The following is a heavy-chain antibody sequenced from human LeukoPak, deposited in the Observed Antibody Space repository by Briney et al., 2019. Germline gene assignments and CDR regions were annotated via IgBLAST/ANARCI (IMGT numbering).Heavy chain of an antibody. J-gene: IGHJ4*02. CDR3: ARDPIRRYYFDY. Sequence: GGSLRLSCAASGFTFSSYAMHWVRQAPGKGLEWVAVISYDGSNKYYADSVKGRFTISRDNSKNTLYLQMNSLGAEDTAVYYCARDPIRRYYFDYWGQGTLVTVSS. D-gene: IGHD4-23*01. CDR1: GFTFSSYA. V-gene: IGHV3-30*04. CDR2: ISYDGSNK.